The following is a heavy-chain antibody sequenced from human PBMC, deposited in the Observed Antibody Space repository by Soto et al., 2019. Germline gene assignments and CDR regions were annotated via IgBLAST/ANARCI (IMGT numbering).Heavy chain of an antibody. J-gene: IGHJ6*02. Sequence: QVQLQQSGPGLVKPSQTLSLTCAISGDSVSSNSAAWNWIRQSPSRGLEWLGSTYYRSKWYNDYALAVKSRITINPYTSKIQFSLQLNSVTPEDTAVYYCARDSGEYQLLYSLNGMDVWGQGTTVTVSS. D-gene: IGHD2-2*02. CDR3: ARDSGEYQLLYSLNGMDV. V-gene: IGHV6-1*01. CDR2: TYYRSKWYN. CDR1: GDSVSSNSAA.